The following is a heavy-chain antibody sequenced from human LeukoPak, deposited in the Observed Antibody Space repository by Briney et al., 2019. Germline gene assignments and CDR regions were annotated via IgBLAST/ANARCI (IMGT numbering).Heavy chain of an antibody. CDR1: SDFFSSVTDY. V-gene: IGHV4-39*07. Sequence: SETLSLTCTVSSDFFSSVTDYWAWIRQPPGKGLEWIASGDYSGGTYYNPSLESRAAISADKSKNQFSLKLNSVTAADTAVYYCARDRGVYTYSHDYWGQGTLVTFSS. CDR3: ARDRGVYTYSHDY. D-gene: IGHD2-8*01. J-gene: IGHJ4*02. CDR2: GDYSGGT.